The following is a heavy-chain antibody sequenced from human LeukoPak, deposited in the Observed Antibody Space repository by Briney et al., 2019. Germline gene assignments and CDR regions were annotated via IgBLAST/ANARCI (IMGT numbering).Heavy chain of an antibody. CDR3: GKILVPEPFMVVFD. V-gene: IGHV3-30*02. D-gene: IGHD2-15*01. Sequence: AGGSLRLSCAASGFTFSSYGMHWVRQAPGEGLEWVAFIRYDGANKYYTDSVKGRFTISRDNSKKTLYLQMNSLRAEDTAVYYWGKILVPEPFMVVFDIGAKGQWSP. CDR2: IRYDGANK. J-gene: IGHJ3*02. CDR1: GFTFSSYG.